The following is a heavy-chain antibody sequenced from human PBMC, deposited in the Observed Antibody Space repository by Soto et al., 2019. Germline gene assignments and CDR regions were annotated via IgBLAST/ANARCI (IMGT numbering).Heavy chain of an antibody. CDR3: ASSPRGYCSSTSCRELGNYYGMDV. V-gene: IGHV5-51*01. Sequence: GESLKISCKGSGYSFIDSWIGSVRQVPGKGLEWMGVIYPGDSDTNYSPSFQGHVTISADKSISTAYLQWSSLKASDTAMYYCASSPRGYCSSTSCRELGNYYGMDVWGQGTTVTVSS. J-gene: IGHJ6*02. CDR2: IYPGDSDT. D-gene: IGHD2-2*01. CDR1: GYSFIDSW.